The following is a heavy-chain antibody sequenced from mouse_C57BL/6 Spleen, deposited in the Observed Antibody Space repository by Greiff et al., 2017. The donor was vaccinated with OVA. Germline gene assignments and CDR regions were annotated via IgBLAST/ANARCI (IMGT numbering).Heavy chain of an antibody. Sequence: VQLQQPGAELVRPGTSVKLSCKASGYTFTSYWMHWVKQRPGQGLEWIGVIDPSDSYTNYNQKFKGKATLTVDTSSSTAYMQLSSLTSEDSAVYYCARSAWYYAMDYWGQGTSVTVSS. CDR1: GYTFTSYW. J-gene: IGHJ4*01. CDR3: ARSAWYYAMDY. V-gene: IGHV1-59*01. CDR2: IDPSDSYT.